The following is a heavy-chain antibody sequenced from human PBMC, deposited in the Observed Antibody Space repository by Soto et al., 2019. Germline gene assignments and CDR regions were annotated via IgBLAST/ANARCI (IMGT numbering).Heavy chain of an antibody. D-gene: IGHD2-21*01. V-gene: IGHV1-46*01. CDR3: ASRVLCDMDV. CDR1: GDTFTTNF. CDR2: INPNSGAT. Sequence: VKVSCKASGDTFTTNFIHWVRQAPGQGLEWMGRINPNSGATLYAQKFQGRLTLTTDASTSTVYLDLNGLKPEDSAVYYCASRVLCDMDVWGQGTTVTV. J-gene: IGHJ6*02.